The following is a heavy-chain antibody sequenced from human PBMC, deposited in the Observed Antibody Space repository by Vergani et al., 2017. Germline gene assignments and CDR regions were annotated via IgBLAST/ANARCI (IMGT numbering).Heavy chain of an antibody. CDR2: ISGSGGST. V-gene: IGHV3-23*04. D-gene: IGHD3-9*01. CDR1: GFTFSSYA. Sequence: VQLVESGGGVVQPGRSLRLSCAASGFTFSSYAMSWVRQAPGKGLEWVSAISGSGGSTYYADSVKGRFTISRDNSKNTLYLQMNSLRAEDTAVYYCAKDRGYDILTGHAPLDYWGQGTLVTVSS. CDR3: AKDRGYDILTGHAPLDY. J-gene: IGHJ4*02.